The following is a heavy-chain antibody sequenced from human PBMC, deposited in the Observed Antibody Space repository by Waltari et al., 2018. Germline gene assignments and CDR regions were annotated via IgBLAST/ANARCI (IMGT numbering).Heavy chain of an antibody. CDR2: ISGSGGST. CDR1: GFTFSSYA. J-gene: IGHJ4*02. D-gene: IGHD3-3*01. V-gene: IGHV3-23*01. CDR3: ANGRTYYDFWSGYYKIGDYFDY. Sequence: EVQLWESGGGLVQPGGSLRLSCAASGFTFSSYAMSWVRHAPGKGMAWVSAISGSGGSTYYADSVKGRFTISRDNSKNTLYLQMNSLRAEDTAVYYCANGRTYYDFWSGYYKIGDYFDYWGQGTLVTVSS.